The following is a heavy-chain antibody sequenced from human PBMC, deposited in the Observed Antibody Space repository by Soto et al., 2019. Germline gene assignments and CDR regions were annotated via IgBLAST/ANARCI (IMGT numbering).Heavy chain of an antibody. CDR3: ARDLKGYSYGRRDY. Sequence: SETLSLTCTVSGGSISSGDYYWSWIRQPPGKGLEWIGYIYYSGSTYYNTSLKSRVNISVDTSKNQFSLKLSSVTAADTAVYYCARDLKGYSYGRRDYWGQGTLVTVSS. CDR1: GGSISSGDYY. D-gene: IGHD5-18*01. J-gene: IGHJ4*02. V-gene: IGHV4-30-4*01. CDR2: IYYSGST.